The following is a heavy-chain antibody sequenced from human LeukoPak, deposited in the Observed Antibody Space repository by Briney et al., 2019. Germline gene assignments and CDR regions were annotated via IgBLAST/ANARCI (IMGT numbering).Heavy chain of an antibody. Sequence: HPGGSLRLSCAASGFTFSSYWMSWVRQAPGKGLGSVANIKQDGSEKYYVDSVKGRFTISRDNAKNSLYLQMNSLRAEDTAVYYCARDLNYYDSSGYFDYWGQGTLVTVSS. CDR1: GFTFSSYW. J-gene: IGHJ4*02. CDR2: IKQDGSEK. D-gene: IGHD3-22*01. V-gene: IGHV3-7*01. CDR3: ARDLNYYDSSGYFDY.